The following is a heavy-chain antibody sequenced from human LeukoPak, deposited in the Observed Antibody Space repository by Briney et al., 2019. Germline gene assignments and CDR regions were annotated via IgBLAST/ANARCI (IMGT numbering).Heavy chain of an antibody. V-gene: IGHV6-1*01. CDR3: GRGAYGSYNWFDP. J-gene: IGHJ5*02. CDR1: GDSVSSNSAA. D-gene: IGHD3-10*01. Sequence: SQTLSLTCAISGDSVSSNSAAWNWIRPSPSRGLEWLGRTYYRSKWYNDYAVSVKSRITINPDTSKNQFSLQLNSLTPEDTAVYYCGRGAYGSYNWFDPWGQGTLVTVSS. CDR2: TYYRSKWYN.